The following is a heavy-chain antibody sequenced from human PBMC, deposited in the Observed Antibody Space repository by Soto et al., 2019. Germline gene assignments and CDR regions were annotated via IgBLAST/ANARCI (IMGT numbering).Heavy chain of an antibody. D-gene: IGHD3-22*01. CDR1: GGSINSGDYS. V-gene: IGHV4-30-2*01. J-gene: IGHJ4*02. CDR3: ARGSTDYFDSTGYNGYFDY. Sequence: QLQLQESGSGLVKPSQTLSLTCAVSGGSINSGDYSWSWIRQPPGKGLEWVGYISDTDNTYYNPSLKRRATISADRSKNQFSLKLSSVTAADTAVYFCARGSTDYFDSTGYNGYFDYWGQGALVTVSS. CDR2: ISDTDNT.